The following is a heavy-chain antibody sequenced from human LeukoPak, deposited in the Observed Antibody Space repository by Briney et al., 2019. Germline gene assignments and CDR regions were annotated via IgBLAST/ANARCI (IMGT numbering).Heavy chain of an antibody. CDR2: IYYSGST. D-gene: IGHD3-16*01. Sequence: PSETLSLTCTVSGASISNRNYYWGWVRQPPGKGLEWIGNIYYSGSTYYNPSLKSRVTISVDTSKNQFSLKLSSVTAADTAVYYCARAGEDYHPWGQGTLVTVSS. V-gene: IGHV4-39*07. J-gene: IGHJ5*02. CDR1: GASISNRNYY. CDR3: ARAGEDYHP.